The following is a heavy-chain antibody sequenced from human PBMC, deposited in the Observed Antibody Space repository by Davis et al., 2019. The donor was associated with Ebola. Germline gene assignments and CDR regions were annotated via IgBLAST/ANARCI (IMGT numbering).Heavy chain of an antibody. V-gene: IGHV3-30-3*01. Sequence: GESLKISCAASGFSFSSYAMSWVRQAPGKGLEWVAVISYDGSNKYYADSVKGRFTISRDNSKNTLYLQMNSLRAEDTAVYYCARVNYDYVWGSYRSYFDYWGQGTLVTVSS. CDR2: ISYDGSNK. CDR3: ARVNYDYVWGSYRSYFDY. D-gene: IGHD3-16*02. J-gene: IGHJ4*02. CDR1: GFSFSSYA.